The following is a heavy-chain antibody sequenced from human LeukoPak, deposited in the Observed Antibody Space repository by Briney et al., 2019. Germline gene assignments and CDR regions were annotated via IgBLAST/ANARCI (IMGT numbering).Heavy chain of an antibody. J-gene: IGHJ5*02. D-gene: IGHD2-21*02. V-gene: IGHV4-61*02. Sequence: PSQTLSLTCTVSGGSISSGSNYWSWIRQPAGKGLEWIGRIYTSGSTNYNPSLKSRVTISVDTSKNQFSLKLSSVTAADTAVYYCAREGVAYCGGDCYSFWFDPWGQGTLVTVSS. CDR2: IYTSGST. CDR3: AREGVAYCGGDCYSFWFDP. CDR1: GGSISSGSNY.